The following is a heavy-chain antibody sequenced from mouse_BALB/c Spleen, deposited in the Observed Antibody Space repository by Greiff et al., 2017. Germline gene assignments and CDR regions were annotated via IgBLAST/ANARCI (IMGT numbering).Heavy chain of an antibody. Sequence: DVHLVESGGGLVKPGGSLKLSCAASGFTFSSYAMSWVRQTPEKRLEWVATISSGGSYTYYPDSVKGRFTISRDNAKNTLYLQMSSLRSEDTAMYYCARRGYDDAMDYWGQGTSVTVSS. CDR3: ARRGYDDAMDY. CDR1: GFTFSSYA. J-gene: IGHJ4*01. CDR2: ISSGGSYT. D-gene: IGHD2-14*01. V-gene: IGHV5-9-3*01.